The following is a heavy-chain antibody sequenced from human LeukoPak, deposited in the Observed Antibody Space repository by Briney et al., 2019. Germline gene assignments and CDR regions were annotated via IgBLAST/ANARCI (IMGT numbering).Heavy chain of an antibody. CDR2: IYPRDGST. V-gene: IGHV1-46*01. J-gene: IGHJ4*02. CDR3: ARDQEGFDY. CDR1: GYSFTNNY. Sequence: ASVKVSCTASGYSFTNNYIHWVRQAPGQGLEWMGMIYPRDGSTSYAQKFQGRVTVTRDTSTSTVHMELSGLGSEDTAVYYCARDQEGFDYWGQGTLVTVSS.